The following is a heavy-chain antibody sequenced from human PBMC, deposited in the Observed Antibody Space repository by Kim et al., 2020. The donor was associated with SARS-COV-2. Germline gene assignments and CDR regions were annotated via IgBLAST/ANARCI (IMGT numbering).Heavy chain of an antibody. CDR2: IYYSGST. CDR1: GGSISSYY. Sequence: SETLSLTCTVSGGSISSYYWSWIRQPPGKGLEWIGYIYYSGSTNYNPSLKSRVTISVDTSKNQFSLKLSSVTAADTAVYYCARGREATDILTGYSDYYYGMDVWGQGTTVTVSS. CDR3: ARGREATDILTGYSDYYYGMDV. D-gene: IGHD3-9*01. V-gene: IGHV4-59*13. J-gene: IGHJ6*02.